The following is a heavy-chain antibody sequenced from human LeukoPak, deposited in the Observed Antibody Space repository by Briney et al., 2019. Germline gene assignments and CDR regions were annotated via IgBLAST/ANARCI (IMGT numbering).Heavy chain of an antibody. Sequence: GGSLRLSCAASGFTFSSYWMSWVRQAPGKGLEWVASIKEDGSERQYVDSVKGRFSIPRDNTKGSLFLQLNSLRAEDTAVYYCARVLDGLDYWGQGTLVTVSS. D-gene: IGHD2-21*01. J-gene: IGHJ4*02. CDR2: IKEDGSER. CDR3: ARVLDGLDY. CDR1: GFTFSSYW. V-gene: IGHV3-7*03.